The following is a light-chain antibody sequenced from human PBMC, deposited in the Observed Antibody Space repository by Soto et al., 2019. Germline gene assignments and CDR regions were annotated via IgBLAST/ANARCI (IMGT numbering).Light chain of an antibody. Sequence: DIQMTQSPSSLSASVGDRVTITCRASQSISSYLNWYQQKPGKAPKLLIYAASSLQSGVPSRFSGSGSGTDFTLTISSLPPEDFATYYCQHSYSTPSTFGQGTKLEIK. CDR1: QSISSY. V-gene: IGKV1-39*01. CDR3: QHSYSTPST. CDR2: AAS. J-gene: IGKJ2*02.